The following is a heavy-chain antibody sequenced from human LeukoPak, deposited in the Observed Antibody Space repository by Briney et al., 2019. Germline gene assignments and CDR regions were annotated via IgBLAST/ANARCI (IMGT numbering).Heavy chain of an antibody. V-gene: IGHV3-66*02. J-gene: IGHJ4*02. CDR1: GFTVGNTY. D-gene: IGHD3-16*01. CDR3: ARGGGYYGPLDY. CDR2: IYNNGNT. Sequence: GGSLRLSCAASGFTVGNTYMTWVRQAPGKGLEWVSTIYNNGNTYYGDSVKGRFTISRDKSKNTAHLQMNSLRREDSAVYFCARGGGYYGPLDYWGQGVLLTVSS.